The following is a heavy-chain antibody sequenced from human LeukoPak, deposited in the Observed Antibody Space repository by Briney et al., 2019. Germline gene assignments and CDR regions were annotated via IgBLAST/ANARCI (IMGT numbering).Heavy chain of an antibody. D-gene: IGHD4-17*01. J-gene: IGHJ4*02. CDR1: GFTFSSSG. CDR2: LWYDGSNK. CDR3: ATARTLRVTTSFDY. Sequence: GGSLRLSCAASGFTFSSSGMHWGRQAPGKGMEWVAVLWYDGSNKLYADSVKGRFTISRDNSKNTLYLQMNSLRAEDTAVYHCATARTLRVTTSFDYWGQGTLVTVSS. V-gene: IGHV3-33*03.